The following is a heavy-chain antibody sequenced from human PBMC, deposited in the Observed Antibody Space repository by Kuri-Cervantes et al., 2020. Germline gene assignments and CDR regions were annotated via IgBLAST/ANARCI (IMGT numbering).Heavy chain of an antibody. J-gene: IGHJ3*02. D-gene: IGHD5-24*01. Sequence: GGSLRLSCVASGFTFSNYGMHWVRQPTGKGLEWVSAIDTAGDTFYLGSVQGRFTISRENAKNSLFLQMNSLRAGDTAVYYCARAVDTITDAFDIWGQGTMVTVSS. V-gene: IGHV3-13*01. CDR1: GFTFSNYG. CDR2: IDTAGDT. CDR3: ARAVDTITDAFDI.